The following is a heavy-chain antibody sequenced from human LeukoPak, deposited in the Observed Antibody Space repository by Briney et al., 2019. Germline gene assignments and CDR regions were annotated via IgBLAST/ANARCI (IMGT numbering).Heavy chain of an antibody. CDR3: ANGAGSRDFGY. V-gene: IGHV3-21*01. D-gene: IGHD2-2*01. J-gene: IGHJ4*02. Sequence: PGGSLRLSCVASGFTFSSFAMNWVRQAPGKGLEWVSSISSSSSYIYYADSVKGRFTISRDNAKNSLYLQMNSLRAEDTAVYYCANGAGSRDFGYWGQGTLVTVSS. CDR1: GFTFSSFA. CDR2: ISSSSSYI.